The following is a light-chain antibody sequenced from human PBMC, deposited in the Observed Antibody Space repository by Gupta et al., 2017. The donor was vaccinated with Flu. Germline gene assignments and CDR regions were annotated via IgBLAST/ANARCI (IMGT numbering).Light chain of an antibody. CDR3: ATWDDSLRGLV. Sequence: QSLLTQPPSASGPPGPRVTISCSGSSSNIGGNFVSWYQKFPETAPQLLIHRNNRRPAGVPDRFSGSKSGASASLAISGLRAEDESDYYCATWDDSLRGLVFGGGTKLTVL. CDR1: SSNIGGNF. V-gene: IGLV1-47*01. CDR2: RNN. J-gene: IGLJ2*01.